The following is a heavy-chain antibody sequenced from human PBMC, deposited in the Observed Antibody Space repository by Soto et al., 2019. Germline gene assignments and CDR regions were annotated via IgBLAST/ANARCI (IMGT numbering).Heavy chain of an antibody. J-gene: IGHJ4*02. D-gene: IGHD3-22*01. Sequence: AASVKVSCKASGGTFSSYAISWVRQAPGQGLEWMGGIIPIFGTANYAQKFQGRVTITADESTSTAYMELSSLRSEDTAVYYCARDRGPDSSGYYYGLDYWGQGTLVTVSS. CDR1: GGTFSSYA. V-gene: IGHV1-69*13. CDR2: IIPIFGTA. CDR3: ARDRGPDSSGYYYGLDY.